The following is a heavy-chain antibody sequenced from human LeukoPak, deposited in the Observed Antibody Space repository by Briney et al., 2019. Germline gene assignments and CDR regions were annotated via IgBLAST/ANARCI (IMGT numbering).Heavy chain of an antibody. D-gene: IGHD2-2*01. CDR3: ALSTSYTFDI. Sequence: AGSLRLSCAASGFTVSSNYMSWVRQAPGKGLEWVSAIYSGGSTYYADSVKGRFTISRDNSKNTLYLHMKSVRAEDTAVYYCALSTSYTFDIWGQGTMVTVSS. V-gene: IGHV3-53*05. CDR1: GFTVSSNY. CDR2: IYSGGST. J-gene: IGHJ3*02.